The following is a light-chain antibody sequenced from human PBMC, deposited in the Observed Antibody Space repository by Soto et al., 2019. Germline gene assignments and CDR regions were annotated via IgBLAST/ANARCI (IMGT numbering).Light chain of an antibody. J-gene: IGLJ3*02. Sequence: QSALTQPRSVSGSPGQSVTISCTGTSNDVGSYHYVSWYQQHPGKAPKLMTYDVSKRPSGVPDRFSGSKSGNTASLTISGLQAAAEADYYCYSYAGSYTWVFGGGTKLTVL. CDR3: YSYAGSYTWV. V-gene: IGLV2-11*01. CDR2: DVS. CDR1: SNDVGSYHY.